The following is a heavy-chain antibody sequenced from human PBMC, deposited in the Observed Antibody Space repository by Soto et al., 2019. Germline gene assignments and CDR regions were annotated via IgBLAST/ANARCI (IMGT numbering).Heavy chain of an antibody. D-gene: IGHD6-19*01. V-gene: IGHV1-18*01. J-gene: IGHJ5*02. CDR2: LSAYNGNT. CDR3: ARGGQWPPTRPFDP. Sequence: ASVKVSCKTPGYIFTSYGISWVRQAPGQGLEWMGWLSAYNGNTNYAQELQGRVTMTTDTSTSTDYMELRSLRSDDTAVYYCARGGQWPPTRPFDPWGQGTLLTVS. CDR1: GYIFTSYG.